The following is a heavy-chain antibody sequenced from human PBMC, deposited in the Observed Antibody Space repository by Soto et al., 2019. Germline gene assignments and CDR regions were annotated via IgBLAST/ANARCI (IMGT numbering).Heavy chain of an antibody. CDR1: GFTFSSYA. CDR3: AKDREAPDFDY. J-gene: IGHJ4*02. Sequence: GGSLRLSCAASGFTFSSYAMSWVRQAPGKGLEYVSSISTNGGSTHYADSVKGRFTISRDNSKNTQYLQMNSLRAEDTAVYYCAKDREAPDFDYWGQGTLVTVSS. CDR2: ISTNGGST. V-gene: IGHV3-23*01.